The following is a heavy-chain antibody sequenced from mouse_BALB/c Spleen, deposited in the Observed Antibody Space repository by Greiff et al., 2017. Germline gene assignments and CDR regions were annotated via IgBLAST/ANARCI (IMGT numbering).Heavy chain of an antibody. J-gene: IGHJ2*01. CDR3: ARHEDYYGSYFDY. CDR1: GFTFSSYG. Sequence: EVQLVESGGDLVKPGGSLKLSCAASGFTFSSYGMSWVRQTPDKRLEWVATISSGGSYTYYPDSVKGRFTISRDNAKNTLYLQMSSLKSEDTAMYYCARHEDYYGSYFDYWGQGTTLTVSS. CDR2: ISSGGSYT. V-gene: IGHV5-6*01. D-gene: IGHD1-1*01.